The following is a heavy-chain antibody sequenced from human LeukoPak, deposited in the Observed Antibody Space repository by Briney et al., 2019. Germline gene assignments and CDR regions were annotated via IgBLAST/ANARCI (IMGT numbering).Heavy chain of an antibody. CDR3: ARDSKIVLMVYDRFDY. Sequence: PGGSLRLSCAASGFTFSSYGMTWVRQAPGKGLEWVSYISSSSSTIYYADSVKGRFTISRDNSKNTLYLQMNSLRAEDTAVYYCARDSKIVLMVYDRFDYWGQGTLVTVSS. V-gene: IGHV3-48*01. CDR1: GFTFSSYG. J-gene: IGHJ4*02. CDR2: ISSSSSTI. D-gene: IGHD2-8*01.